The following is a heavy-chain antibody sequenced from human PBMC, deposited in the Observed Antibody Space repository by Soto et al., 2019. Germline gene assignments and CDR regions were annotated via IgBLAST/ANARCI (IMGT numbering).Heavy chain of an antibody. Sequence: SETLSLTCTASGGSISSGGYCWSWIHQHPGKGLEWIGYIYYSGSTYYNPSLKSRVTISVDTSKNQFSLKLSSVTAADTAVYYCARESVDPRWFDPWGQGTLVTVSS. J-gene: IGHJ5*02. CDR1: GGSISSGGYC. CDR3: ARESVDPRWFDP. CDR2: IYYSGST. V-gene: IGHV4-31*03.